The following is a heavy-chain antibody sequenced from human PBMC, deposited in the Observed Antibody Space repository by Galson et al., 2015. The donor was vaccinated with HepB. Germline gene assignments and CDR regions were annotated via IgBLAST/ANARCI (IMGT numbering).Heavy chain of an antibody. D-gene: IGHD3-10*01. CDR1: GYTFTSYG. CDR2: ISAYNGNT. J-gene: IGHJ3*02. CDR3: ARDWGPYTMGDAFGI. Sequence: SVKASCKASGYTFTSYGISWVRQAPGQGLEWMGWISAYNGNTNYAQKLQGRVTMTTDTSTSTAYMELRSLRSDDTAVYYCARDWGPYTMGDAFGIWGQGTMVTVSS. V-gene: IGHV1-18*04.